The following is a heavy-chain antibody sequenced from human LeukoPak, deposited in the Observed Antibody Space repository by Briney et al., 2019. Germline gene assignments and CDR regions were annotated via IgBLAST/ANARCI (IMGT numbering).Heavy chain of an antibody. CDR1: GFTFSTYE. CDR2: ISSRSSTI. J-gene: IGHJ3*02. V-gene: IGHV3-48*03. D-gene: IGHD6-6*01. Sequence: GGSLRLSCAASGFTFSTYEMNWVRQAPGKGLEWVSYISSRSSTIFYADSVKGRFTISRDNAKNSLYLQMNSLRDEDTAMYYCARDTRGSARPDAFDIWGQGTMVTLSS. CDR3: ARDTRGSARPDAFDI.